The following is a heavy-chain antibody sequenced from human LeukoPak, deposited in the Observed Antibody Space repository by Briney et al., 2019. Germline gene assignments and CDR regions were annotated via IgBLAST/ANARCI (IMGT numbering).Heavy chain of an antibody. Sequence: SETLSLTCGVSDYSISTDYYWGWLRQPPGKGLEWIGNVHHSDSTYYYNPSLKSRVTISVDTSKNQFSLKLTSVTAADTAVCYCARIVYGDSGGYSDFWGQGTLVIVSS. J-gene: IGHJ4*02. CDR1: DYSISTDYY. V-gene: IGHV4-38-2*01. CDR3: ARIVYGDSGGYSDF. D-gene: IGHD4-17*01. CDR2: VHHSDSTY.